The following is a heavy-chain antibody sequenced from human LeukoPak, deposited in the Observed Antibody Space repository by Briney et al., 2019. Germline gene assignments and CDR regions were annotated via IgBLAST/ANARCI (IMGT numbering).Heavy chain of an antibody. Sequence: KTSETLSLTCTVSGGSISSYYWSWIRQPAGKGLEWIGRIYTSGSTNYNPSLKSRVTMSVDTSKNQFSLKLSSVTAADTAVCYCARGLVGATPTDAFDIWGQGTMVTVSS. V-gene: IGHV4-4*07. CDR3: ARGLVGATPTDAFDI. CDR1: GGSISSYY. D-gene: IGHD1-26*01. CDR2: IYTSGST. J-gene: IGHJ3*02.